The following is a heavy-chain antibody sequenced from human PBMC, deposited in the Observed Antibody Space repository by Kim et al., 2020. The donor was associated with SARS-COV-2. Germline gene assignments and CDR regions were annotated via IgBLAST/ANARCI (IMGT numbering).Heavy chain of an antibody. CDR1: GFTFSSYS. Sequence: GGSLRLSCAASGFTFSSYSMNWVRQAPGKGLEWVSSISSSSSYIYYADSVKGRFTISRDNAKNSLYLQMNSLRAEDTAVYYCARGITKTNLYYYYGMDVWGQGTTVTVSS. D-gene: IGHD1-20*01. J-gene: IGHJ6*02. CDR2: ISSSSSYI. V-gene: IGHV3-21*01. CDR3: ARGITKTNLYYYYGMDV.